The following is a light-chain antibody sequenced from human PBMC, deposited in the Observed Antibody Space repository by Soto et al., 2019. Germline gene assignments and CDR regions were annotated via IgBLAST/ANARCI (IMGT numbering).Light chain of an antibody. CDR1: SSNIGSNY. CDR2: RNN. J-gene: IGLJ2*01. Sequence: QSVLTQPPSASGTPGQRVTISCSGSSSNIGSNYVYWYQQLPGTAPKLLIYRNNQRPSGVPDRFSGSKSGTSASLAISGLRSEDEADYYCAAWDDSLRVYVVFGGGTKLTVL. V-gene: IGLV1-47*01. CDR3: AAWDDSLRVYVV.